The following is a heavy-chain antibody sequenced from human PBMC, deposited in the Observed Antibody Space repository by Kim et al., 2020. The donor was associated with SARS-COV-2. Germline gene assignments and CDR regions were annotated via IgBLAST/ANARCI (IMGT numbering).Heavy chain of an antibody. V-gene: IGHV3-15*01. CDR1: GFTFSNAW. CDR2: IKSKTDGGTT. D-gene: IGHD3-10*01. J-gene: IGHJ4*02. CDR3: TTDRAYGSGSGFDY. Sequence: GGSLRLSCAASGFTFSNAWMSWVRQAPGKGLEWVGRIKSKTDGGTTDYAAPVKGRFTISRDDSKNTLYLQMNSLKTEDTAVYYCTTDRAYGSGSGFDYWGQGTLVTVSS.